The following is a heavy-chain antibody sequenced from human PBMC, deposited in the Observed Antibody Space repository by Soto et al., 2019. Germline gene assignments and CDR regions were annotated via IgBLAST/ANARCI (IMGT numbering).Heavy chain of an antibody. D-gene: IGHD5-18*01. CDR3: ARRGLRTHGMDV. CDR1: GFTFSDYY. CDR2: ISSSSSYT. Sequence: QVQLVESGGGLVKPGGSLRLSCAASGFTFSDYYMSWIRQAPGKGLEWVSYISSSSSYTNYAESVKGRFTISRDNAKNSLYLQMNSLRAEDTAVYYCARRGLRTHGMDVWGQGTTVTVSS. V-gene: IGHV3-11*05. J-gene: IGHJ6*02.